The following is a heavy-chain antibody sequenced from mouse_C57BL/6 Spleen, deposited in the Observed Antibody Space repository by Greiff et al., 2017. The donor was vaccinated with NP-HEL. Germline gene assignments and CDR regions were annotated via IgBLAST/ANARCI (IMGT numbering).Heavy chain of an antibody. CDR3: ARGPPDWAMDD. Sequence: VQLQEPGAELVKPGASVKLSCKASGYTFTSYWMHWVKQRPGQGLEWIGMIHPNSGSTNYNEKFKSKATLTVDKSSSTAYMQLSSLTSEDSAVYYCARGPPDWAMDDWGKGTSVTVAS. CDR2: IHPNSGST. V-gene: IGHV1-64*01. J-gene: IGHJ4*01. D-gene: IGHD2-13*01. CDR1: GYTFTSYW.